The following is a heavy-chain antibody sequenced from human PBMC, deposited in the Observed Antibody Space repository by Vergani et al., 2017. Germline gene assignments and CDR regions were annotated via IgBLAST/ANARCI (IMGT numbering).Heavy chain of an antibody. CDR3: AGGGYEILTADY. J-gene: IGHJ4*02. D-gene: IGHD3-9*01. Sequence: QVQLQESGPGLVKHSETLSLTCTVSGGSISSYYWSWIRQPPGKGLEWIGYIYYSGSTNYNPSLKSRVTISVDTSKNQFSLKLSSVTAADTAVYYCAGGGYEILTADYWGQGTLVTVSS. V-gene: IGHV4-59*01. CDR2: IYYSGST. CDR1: GGSISSYY.